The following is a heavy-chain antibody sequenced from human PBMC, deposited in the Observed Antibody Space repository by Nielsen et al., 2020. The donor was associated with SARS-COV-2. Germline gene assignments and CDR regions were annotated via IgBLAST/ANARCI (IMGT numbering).Heavy chain of an antibody. D-gene: IGHD6-19*01. J-gene: IGHJ4*02. Sequence: ESLKISCAASGFTFSNAWMSWIRQPPGKGLEWIGYIYYSGSTNYNPSLKSRVTISVDTSKNQFSLKLSSVTAADTAVYYCARDGIAVAGTGGFDYWGQGTLVTVSS. CDR2: IYYSGST. CDR3: ARDGIAVAGTGGFDY. V-gene: IGHV4-59*12. CDR1: GFTFSNAW.